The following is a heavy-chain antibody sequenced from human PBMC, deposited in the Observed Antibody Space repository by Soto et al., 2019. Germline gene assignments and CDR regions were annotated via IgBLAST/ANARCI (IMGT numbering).Heavy chain of an antibody. CDR2: IYYSGST. CDR3: ASGHGDWYFDL. V-gene: IGHV4-59*08. Sequence: QVQLQESGPGLVKPSETLSLTCTVSGGSISSYYWSWIRQPPGKGLEWIGYIYYSGSTNYNPSLKRRVTISVDTSKNQFSLKLSSVTAADTAVYYCASGHGDWYFDLWGRGTLVTVSS. J-gene: IGHJ2*01. D-gene: IGHD3-16*01. CDR1: GGSISSYY.